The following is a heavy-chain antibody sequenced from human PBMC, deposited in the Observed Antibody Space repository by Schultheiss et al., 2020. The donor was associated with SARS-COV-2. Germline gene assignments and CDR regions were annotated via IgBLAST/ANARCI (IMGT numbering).Heavy chain of an antibody. CDR1: GYSFTSYW. D-gene: IGHD2-15*01. Sequence: GGSLRLSCKGSGYSFTSYWIGWVRQMPGKGLEWMGIIYPDDSDTRYSPSFQGQVTISADKSINTAYLQWSSLKASDTAMYYCARQSYCSGGSCYDFDYWGQGTLVTVSS. V-gene: IGHV5-51*01. CDR3: ARQSYCSGGSCYDFDY. CDR2: IYPDDSDT. J-gene: IGHJ4*02.